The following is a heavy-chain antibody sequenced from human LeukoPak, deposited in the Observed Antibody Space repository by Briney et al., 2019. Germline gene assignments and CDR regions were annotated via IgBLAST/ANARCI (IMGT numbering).Heavy chain of an antibody. D-gene: IGHD4-23*01. V-gene: IGHV1-18*01. Sequence: ASVKVSCKASGYTFTSYGISWLRQAPGQGLEWMGWISAYNGNTNFAQKLQGRVTMTTDTSTSTAYMELRSLRSDDTAVYYCARLSTVVTHFDYWGQGTLVTVSS. J-gene: IGHJ4*02. CDR2: ISAYNGNT. CDR3: ARLSTVVTHFDY. CDR1: GYTFTSYG.